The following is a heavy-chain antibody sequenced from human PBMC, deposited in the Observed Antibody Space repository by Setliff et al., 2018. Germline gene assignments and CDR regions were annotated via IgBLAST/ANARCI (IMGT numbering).Heavy chain of an antibody. J-gene: IGHJ4*02. CDR3: SGLVRFCTRTACQRLSCGEF. Sequence: GASVKVSCKASGYTLSNSILSWVRQAPGKGLEWMGWISPHTGNTYYTPKLHGRVTLTTDTTAHTAYMELRSRASDDPAVYYCSGLVRFCTRTACQRLSCGEFWGQGTLVTVSS. CDR1: GYTLSNSI. D-gene: IGHD3-10*01. V-gene: IGHV1-18*01. CDR2: ISPHTGNT.